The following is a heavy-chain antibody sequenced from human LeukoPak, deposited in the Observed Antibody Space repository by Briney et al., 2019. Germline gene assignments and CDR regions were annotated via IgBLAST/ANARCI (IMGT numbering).Heavy chain of an antibody. Sequence: SVKGRFTISRDNVKNSLYLQMNSLRAEDTAVYYCASNPGYYDFWSGYLGWGQGTLVTVSS. CDR3: ASNPGYYDFWSGYLG. D-gene: IGHD3-3*01. V-gene: IGHV3-11*06. J-gene: IGHJ4*02.